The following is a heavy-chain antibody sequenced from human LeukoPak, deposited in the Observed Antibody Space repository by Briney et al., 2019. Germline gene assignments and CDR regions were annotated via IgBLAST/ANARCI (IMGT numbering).Heavy chain of an antibody. CDR2: MNPNSGNT. CDR3: ARGGDYGVKIDS. V-gene: IGHV1-8*03. D-gene: IGHD4-17*01. Sequence: ASVKVSCKASGYTFTSYDVNWVRQATGQGLEWMGRMNPNSGNTGYAQNFQGRLTITRNTSISTAYMELSSLRAEDTAVYYCARGGDYGVKIDSWGQGTLVTVSS. J-gene: IGHJ4*02. CDR1: GYTFTSYD.